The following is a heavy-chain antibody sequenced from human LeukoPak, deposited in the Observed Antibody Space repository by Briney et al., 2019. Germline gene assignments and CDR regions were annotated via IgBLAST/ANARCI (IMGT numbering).Heavy chain of an antibody. Sequence: GESLKISCQGSGYSFTNYWIGWVRQMPGKGLEWMGIIYPRDSDTRYSPSFQGQVIISADKSISTAYLQWSSLKASDTAMYYCARVAGAEAGTAFDYWGQGTLVTVSS. V-gene: IGHV5-51*01. CDR1: GYSFTNYW. CDR2: IYPRDSDT. CDR3: ARVAGAEAGTAFDY. D-gene: IGHD6-19*01. J-gene: IGHJ4*02.